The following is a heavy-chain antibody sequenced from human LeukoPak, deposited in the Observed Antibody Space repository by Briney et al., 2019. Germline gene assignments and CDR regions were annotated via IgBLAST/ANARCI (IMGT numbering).Heavy chain of an antibody. D-gene: IGHD3-10*01. Sequence: GGSPRLSCAASGFTFSDYWMTWVRQAPGKGLEWVADIKQDGSEKYYVDSVKGRFTISRDNAKKSLYLQMNNLRAEDTAVYYCARAQGNFGSGSYYNPGDYWGQGTLVTVSS. CDR3: ARAQGNFGSGSYYNPGDY. CDR1: GFTFSDYW. V-gene: IGHV3-7*01. J-gene: IGHJ4*02. CDR2: IKQDGSEK.